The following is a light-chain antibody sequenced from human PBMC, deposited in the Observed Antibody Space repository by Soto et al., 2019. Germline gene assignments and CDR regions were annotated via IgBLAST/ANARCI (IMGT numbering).Light chain of an antibody. CDR2: GAS. CDR1: QTITTY. Sequence: DIQMTQSPSSLSASVGDRVTITCRASQTITTYLNWYQQKPGKDPQLLIYGASSLESGVPSRFTGSGSGTDFTLTITSLQPEDFATYHCQQTHSTPWTFGQGTKVEIK. V-gene: IGKV1-39*01. J-gene: IGKJ1*01. CDR3: QQTHSTPWT.